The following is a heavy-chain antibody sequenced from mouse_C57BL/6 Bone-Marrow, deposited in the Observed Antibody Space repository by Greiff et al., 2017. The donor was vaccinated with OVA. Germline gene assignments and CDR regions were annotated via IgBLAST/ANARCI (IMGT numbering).Heavy chain of an antibody. CDR1: GYTFTSYW. V-gene: IGHV1-69*01. J-gene: IGHJ1*03. CDR2: IDPSDSYT. CDR3: ARHNYGYFDV. Sequence: VQLQQPGAELVMPGASVKLSCKASGYTFTSYWMHWVKQRPGQGLEWIGEIDPSDSYTNYNQKFKGKSTLTVDKSSSTAYMQLSSLTSEYAAVYDCARHNYGYFDVWGTGTTVTVSS.